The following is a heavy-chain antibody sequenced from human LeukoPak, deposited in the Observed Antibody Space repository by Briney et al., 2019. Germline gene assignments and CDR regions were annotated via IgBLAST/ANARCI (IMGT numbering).Heavy chain of an antibody. CDR3: ARVAATAPRH. CDR1: GFTFSSYS. V-gene: IGHV3-48*04. Sequence: GGSLRLSCAASGFTFSSYSMNWVRQAPGKGLEWLSYISDSGSTRYYAESVKGRFTVSRDNAKNSLFLQMNSLRAEDTAVYYCARVAATAPRHWGQGTLVTVSS. D-gene: IGHD5-24*01. CDR2: ISDSGSTR. J-gene: IGHJ1*01.